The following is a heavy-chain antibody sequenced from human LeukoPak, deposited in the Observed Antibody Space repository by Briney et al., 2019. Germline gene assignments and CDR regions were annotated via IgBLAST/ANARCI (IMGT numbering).Heavy chain of an antibody. CDR3: ARDGGYCSGGNCFDAFDI. J-gene: IGHJ3*02. CDR1: GGSINSGGYY. D-gene: IGHD2-15*01. CDR2: IYYSGST. V-gene: IGHV4-31*11. Sequence: SETLSLTCAVSGGSINSGGYYWSWIRQHPGKGLEWIGYIYYSGSTYYNPSLKSRVTISIDTSKNQFSLKLSSVTAADTAVYYCARDGGYCSGGNCFDAFDIWGQGTMVTVSS.